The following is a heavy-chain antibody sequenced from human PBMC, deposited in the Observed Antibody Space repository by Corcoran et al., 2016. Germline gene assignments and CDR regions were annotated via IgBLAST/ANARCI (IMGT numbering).Heavy chain of an antibody. CDR1: GYTFTGYY. D-gene: IGHD3-10*01. CDR2: INPNSGGT. Sequence: QVQLVQSGAEVKKPGASVKVSCKASGYTFTGYYMHWVRQAPGQGLEWMGWINPNSGGTNYAQKFQGWVTMTRDTSISTAYMELSRLRSDDTAVYYCAREVQHYYGSGSYYGGFDYWGQGTLVTVSS. V-gene: IGHV1-2*04. J-gene: IGHJ4*02. CDR3: AREVQHYYGSGSYYGGFDY.